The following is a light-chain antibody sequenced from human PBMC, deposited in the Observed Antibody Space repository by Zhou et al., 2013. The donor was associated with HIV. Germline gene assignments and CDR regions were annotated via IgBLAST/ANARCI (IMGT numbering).Light chain of an antibody. CDR3: QQYDNLPFT. V-gene: IGKV1-33*01. Sequence: DIQMTQSPSTLSASVGDRVTITCRASQSISSWLAWYQQKPGKAPKLLIYDASNLETGVPSRFSGSGSGTDFTFTISSLQPEDIATYYCQQYDNLPFTFGPRDQSRISN. J-gene: IGKJ3*01. CDR2: DAS. CDR1: QSISSW.